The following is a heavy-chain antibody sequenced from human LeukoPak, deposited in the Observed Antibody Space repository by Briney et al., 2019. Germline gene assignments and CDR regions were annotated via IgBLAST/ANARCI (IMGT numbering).Heavy chain of an antibody. CDR3: AVHRGWYIEYFQH. D-gene: IGHD6-19*01. CDR2: ISGSGGST. CDR1: GFTFSSYA. Sequence: GGSLRLSCAASGFTFSSYAMSWVRQAPGKGLEWVSAISGSGGSTYYADSVKGRFTISRDNSKNTLYLQMNSLRAEDTAVYYCAVHRGWYIEYFQHWGQGTLVTVSS. V-gene: IGHV3-23*01. J-gene: IGHJ1*01.